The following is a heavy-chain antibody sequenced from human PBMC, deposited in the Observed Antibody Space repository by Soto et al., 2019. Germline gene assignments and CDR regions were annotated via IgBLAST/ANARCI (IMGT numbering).Heavy chain of an antibody. D-gene: IGHD5-18*01. CDR3: ARVLDTAMAYYYYGMDV. J-gene: IGHJ6*02. CDR2: MNPNSGNT. CDR1: GYTFTSYD. V-gene: IGHV1-8*01. Sequence: QVQLVQSGAEVKKPGASVKVSCKASGYTFTSYDINWVRQATGQGLEWMGWMNPNSGNTGYAQKFRGRVTMTRNTSISTAYMELSSLRSEDTAVYYCARVLDTAMAYYYYGMDVWGQGTTVTVSS.